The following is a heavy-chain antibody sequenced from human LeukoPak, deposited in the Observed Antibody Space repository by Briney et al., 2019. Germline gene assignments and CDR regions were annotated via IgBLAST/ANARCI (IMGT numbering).Heavy chain of an antibody. D-gene: IGHD3-22*01. CDR1: CGSISSSTYS. CDR3: ASHRGAYDDRIDY. CDR2: IHYIGNT. V-gene: IGHV4-39*02. J-gene: IGHJ4*02. Sequence: SETLSLTCIVSCGSISSSTYSWGWIRQPPGKGLEWIGSIHYIGNTYYNPSLKSRVTISVDTSKNHFSLKLSSVTAADTALYYCASHRGAYDDRIDYWGQGTLVTVSS.